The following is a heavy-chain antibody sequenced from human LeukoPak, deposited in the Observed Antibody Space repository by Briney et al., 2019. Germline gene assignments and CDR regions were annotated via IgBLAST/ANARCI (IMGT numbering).Heavy chain of an antibody. J-gene: IGHJ3*02. CDR3: ARLFGGANDAFDI. Sequence: ASVKVSCKASGYTFSSYAISWVRQAPGQGLEGMGWISAYNGNSNSAQKIQGRVTMTTDTSTRTAYMELSNLRSDDTAVYYCARLFGGANDAFDIWGQGTMVTVSS. D-gene: IGHD2-21*01. CDR1: GYTFSSYA. CDR2: ISAYNGNS. V-gene: IGHV1-18*01.